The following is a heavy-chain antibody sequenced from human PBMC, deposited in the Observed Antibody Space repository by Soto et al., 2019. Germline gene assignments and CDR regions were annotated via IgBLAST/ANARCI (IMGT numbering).Heavy chain of an antibody. CDR3: VQAQNGDAGDVCFDY. D-gene: IGHD3-10*01. CDR1: VGPVVSGFTFGDYA. Sequence: ELHLVESGGGLVQPGRSLRLSCVGSVGPVVSGFTFGDYAMHWVRLGPGMGLEWVAGISWNGRNIAYADSVRGRFTLSRDHTKNSVYLQMNSLRPKAAALYYCVQAQNGDAGDVCFDYWGQGTRVTASS. V-gene: IGHV3-9*01. CDR2: ISWNGRNI. J-gene: IGHJ4*02.